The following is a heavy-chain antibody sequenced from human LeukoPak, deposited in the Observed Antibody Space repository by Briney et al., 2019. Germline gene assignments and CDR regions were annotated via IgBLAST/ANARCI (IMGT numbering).Heavy chain of an antibody. J-gene: IGHJ3*02. D-gene: IGHD6-19*01. V-gene: IGHV3-9*01. CDR2: ISWNSGSI. CDR1: GFTFDDYA. Sequence: GRSLRLSCAASGFTFDDYAMHWVRQAPGKGLEWVSGISWNSGSIGYADSVKGRFTISRDNAENSLYLQMNSLRAEDTALYYCAKDSQWLVPAGAFDIWGQGTMVTVPS. CDR3: AKDSQWLVPAGAFDI.